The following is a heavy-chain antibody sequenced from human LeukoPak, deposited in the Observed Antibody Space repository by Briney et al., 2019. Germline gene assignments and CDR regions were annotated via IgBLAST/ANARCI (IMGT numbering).Heavy chain of an antibody. V-gene: IGHV3-33*01. Sequence: PGRSLRLSCAASGFTFSSYGMHWVRQAPGKGLEWVAVIWYDGSNKYYADSVKGRFTISRDNSKNTLYLQMNSLRAEDTAVYYCARDYFHITMVRGVSYWGQGTLVTVSS. J-gene: IGHJ4*02. CDR2: IWYDGSNK. CDR3: ARDYFHITMVRGVSY. CDR1: GFTFSSYG. D-gene: IGHD3-10*01.